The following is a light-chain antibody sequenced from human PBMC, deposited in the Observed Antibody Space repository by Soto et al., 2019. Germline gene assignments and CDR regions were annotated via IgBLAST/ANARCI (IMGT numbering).Light chain of an antibody. Sequence: EIVMTQSPANLSVSPGERATLSCRASQSVSSNLAWYQQKPGQAPRLLIYGASTRATGITARFSGSGSGTEFTLTISSLQSEDFAVYCCQQYNRWPFTFGPGTRVDI. CDR3: QQYNRWPFT. V-gene: IGKV3-15*01. CDR2: GAS. J-gene: IGKJ3*01. CDR1: QSVSSN.